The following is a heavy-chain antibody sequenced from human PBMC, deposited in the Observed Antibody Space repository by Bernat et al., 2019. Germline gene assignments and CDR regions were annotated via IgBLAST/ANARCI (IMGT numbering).Heavy chain of an antibody. V-gene: IGHV3-66*01. CDR3: VRGYYYGSGTHFDY. CDR1: GFTVSSNY. D-gene: IGHD3-10*01. CDR2: IYSGGST. J-gene: IGHJ4*02. Sequence: EVQLVESGGGLVQPGGSLRLSCAASGFTVSSNYMSWVRQAPGKGLEWVSVIYSGGSTYYADSVKGRFTISRDNSKNTLYLQMNSLRAEDTAVYYCVRGYYYGSGTHFDYWGQGTLVTVSS.